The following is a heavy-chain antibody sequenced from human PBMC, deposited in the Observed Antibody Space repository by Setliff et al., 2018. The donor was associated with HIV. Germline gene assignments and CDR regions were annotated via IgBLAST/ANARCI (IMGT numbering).Heavy chain of an antibody. CDR3: ARVSGAGTLNSYFYYMDV. Sequence: ASVKVSCKASGYSFTSYGMNWVRQAPGQGLEWMGWINTNTGNPTYAQGFPGRFVFSLDTSVGTAYLQISSLKADDSAMYYCARVSGAGTLNSYFYYMDVWGKGTAVTVSS. CDR1: GYSFTSYG. J-gene: IGHJ6*03. CDR2: INTNTGNP. V-gene: IGHV7-4-1*02. D-gene: IGHD6-13*01.